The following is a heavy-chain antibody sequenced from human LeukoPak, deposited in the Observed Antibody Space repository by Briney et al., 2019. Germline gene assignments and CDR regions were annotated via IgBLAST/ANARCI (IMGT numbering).Heavy chain of an antibody. CDR2: INSDGSST. CDR3: ARGLGLYNYYYYGMDV. D-gene: IGHD3-16*01. Sequence: PGGSLRLSCAASGFTFSSYWMHWVRQAPGKGLVWVSRINSDGSSTSYADSVKGRFTFSRDNAKNTLYLQMNSLRAEDTAVYYCARGLGLYNYYYYGMDVWGQGTTVTVSS. V-gene: IGHV3-74*01. CDR1: GFTFSSYW. J-gene: IGHJ6*02.